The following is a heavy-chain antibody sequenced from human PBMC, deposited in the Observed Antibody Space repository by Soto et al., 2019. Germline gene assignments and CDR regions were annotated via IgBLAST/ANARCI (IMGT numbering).Heavy chain of an antibody. CDR3: VRAGRLWSGMDV. J-gene: IGHJ6*02. V-gene: IGHV1-69*06. D-gene: IGHD3-10*01. CDR1: GGTFSSYA. Sequence: SVKVSCKASGGTFSSYAISWVRQAPGQGLEWMGGIIPIFGTANYAQKFQGRVTITADKSTSTAYMELSSLRSEDTAVYYCVRAGRLWSGMDVWGQGTTVTVSS. CDR2: IIPIFGTA.